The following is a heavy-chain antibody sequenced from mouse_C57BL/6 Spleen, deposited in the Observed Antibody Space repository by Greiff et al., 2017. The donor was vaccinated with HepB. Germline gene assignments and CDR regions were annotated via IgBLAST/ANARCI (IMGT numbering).Heavy chain of an antibody. CDR3: ARDSGTDYFDY. Sequence: QVQLQQSGPELVKPGASVKISCKASGYAFSSSWMNWVKQRPGKGLEWIGRIYPGDGDTNYNGKFKGKATLTADKSSSTAYMQLSSLTSEDSAVYFCARDSGTDYFDYWGQGTTLTVSS. CDR1: GYAFSSSW. V-gene: IGHV1-82*01. D-gene: IGHD4-1*01. J-gene: IGHJ2*01. CDR2: IYPGDGDT.